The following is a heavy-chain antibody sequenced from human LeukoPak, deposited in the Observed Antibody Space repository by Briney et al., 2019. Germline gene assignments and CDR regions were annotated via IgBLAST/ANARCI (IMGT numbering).Heavy chain of an antibody. CDR3: AKDRSYSSSSLIDY. CDR2: ISSSSSYI. J-gene: IGHJ4*02. D-gene: IGHD6-6*01. CDR1: GFTFSSYS. Sequence: GGSLRLSCAASGFTFSSYSMNWVRQAPGKGLEWVSSISSSSSYIYYADSVKGRFTISRDNAKNSLYLQMNSLRAEDTAVYYCAKDRSYSSSSLIDYWGQGTLVTVSS. V-gene: IGHV3-21*01.